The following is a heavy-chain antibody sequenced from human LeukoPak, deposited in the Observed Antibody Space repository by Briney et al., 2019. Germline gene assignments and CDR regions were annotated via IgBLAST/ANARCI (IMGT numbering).Heavy chain of an antibody. V-gene: IGHV4-39*01. Sequence: PSETLSLTCTVSGGSISSSSYYWGWIPQPPGKGLEWIGSIYYSGSTYYNPSLKSRVTISVDTSKNQFSLKLSSVTAADTAVYYCARRVGATREYNWFDPWGQGTLVTVSS. D-gene: IGHD1-26*01. CDR2: IYYSGST. CDR1: GGSISSSSYY. CDR3: ARRVGATREYNWFDP. J-gene: IGHJ5*02.